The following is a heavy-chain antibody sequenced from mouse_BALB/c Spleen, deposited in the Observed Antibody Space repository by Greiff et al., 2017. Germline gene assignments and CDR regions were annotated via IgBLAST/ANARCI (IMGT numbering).Heavy chain of an antibody. J-gene: IGHJ3*01. CDR1: GYSITSDYA. CDR3: AREARASAWFAY. D-gene: IGHD3-1*01. CDR2: ISYSGST. V-gene: IGHV3-2*02. Sequence: EVQLQQSGPGLVKPSQSLSLTCTVTGYSITSDYAWNWIRQFPGNKLEWMGYISYSGSTSYNPSLKSRISITRDTSKNQFFLQLNSVTTEDTATYYCAREARASAWFAYWGQGTLVTVSA.